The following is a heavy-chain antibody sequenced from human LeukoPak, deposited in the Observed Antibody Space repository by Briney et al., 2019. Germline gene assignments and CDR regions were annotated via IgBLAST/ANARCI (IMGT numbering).Heavy chain of an antibody. CDR2: ISHTGAIT. CDR3: AAYYYGSGSYYRRGYYFDY. D-gene: IGHD3-10*01. J-gene: IGHJ4*02. CDR1: GGSISPYY. Sequence: SETLSLTCSVPGGSISPYYWSWIRQPPGKGLEWIGYISHTGAITNYNPSLKSRVTISVDTSTNQFSLKLSSVTAADTAVYYCAAYYYGSGSYYRRGYYFDYWGQGTLVTVSS. V-gene: IGHV4-59*12.